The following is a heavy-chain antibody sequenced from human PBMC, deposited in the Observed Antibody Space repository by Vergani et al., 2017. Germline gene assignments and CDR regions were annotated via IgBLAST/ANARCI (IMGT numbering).Heavy chain of an antibody. CDR1: GFTFTAHG. CDR2: LSASDRRT. V-gene: IGHV3-23*01. Sequence: EVQLLESGGGSAQPGESLRLSCVASGFTFTAHGLNWVRQAPGKGLEWVSTLSASDRRTHYADSVKGRFTISRDISKNTLFLHMNSLRPDDTAVYYCAKVGRSEVAGTFGAFDIWGQGTMVTVSS. D-gene: IGHD6-19*01. J-gene: IGHJ3*02. CDR3: AKVGRSEVAGTFGAFDI.